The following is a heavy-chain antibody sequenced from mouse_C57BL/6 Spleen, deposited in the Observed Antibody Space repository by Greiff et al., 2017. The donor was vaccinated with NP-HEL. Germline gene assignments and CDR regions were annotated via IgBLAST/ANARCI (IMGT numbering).Heavy chain of an antibody. V-gene: IGHV1-26*01. D-gene: IGHD2-3*01. J-gene: IGHJ4*01. CDR3: ARFGGYYVSYAMDY. Sequence: VQLQQSGPELVKPGASVKISCKASGYTFTDYYMNWVKQSHGKSLEWIGDINPNNGGTSYNQKFKGKATLTVDKSSSTAYMELRSLTSEDSAVYYCARFGGYYVSYAMDYWGQGTSVTVSS. CDR2: INPNNGGT. CDR1: GYTFTDYY.